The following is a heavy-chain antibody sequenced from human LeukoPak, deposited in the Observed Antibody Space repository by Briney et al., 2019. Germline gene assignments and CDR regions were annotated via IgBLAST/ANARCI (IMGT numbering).Heavy chain of an antibody. J-gene: IGHJ4*02. V-gene: IGHV1-3*01. CDR1: GYTFTSYA. CDR2: INAGNGNT. CDR3: ARDRGYKGHYFDY. Sequence: EASVKVSCKASGYTFTSYAMHWVRQAPGQRLEWMGWINAGNGNTKYSQKFQGRVTITRDTSASTAYMELSGLRSEDTAVYYCARDRGYKGHYFDYWGQGTLVTVSS. D-gene: IGHD3-10*01.